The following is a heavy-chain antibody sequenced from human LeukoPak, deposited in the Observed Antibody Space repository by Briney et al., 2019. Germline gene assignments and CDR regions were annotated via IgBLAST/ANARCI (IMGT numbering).Heavy chain of an antibody. J-gene: IGHJ4*02. V-gene: IGHV4-59*01. CDR1: GGSISSYY. D-gene: IGHD5-24*01. CDR2: IYYSGST. Sequence: SEALSLTCTVSGGSISSYYWSWIRQPPGKGLEWIGYIYYSGSTNYNPSLKSRVTISVDTSKNQFSLKLSSVTAADTAVYYCARGRMATSMYYLDYWGQGTLVTVSS. CDR3: ARGRMATSMYYLDY.